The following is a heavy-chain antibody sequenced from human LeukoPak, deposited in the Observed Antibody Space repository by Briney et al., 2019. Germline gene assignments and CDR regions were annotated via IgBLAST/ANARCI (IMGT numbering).Heavy chain of an antibody. CDR3: ARSNGYGLVDI. CDR1: GRSISSYY. Sequence: SETLSLTCTFSGRSISSYYWSWIRGPPGKGVEWWGYIYYSRSTNYNLSLNIRVNMSIDTSKIQFSLKLGSATAADTAVYYCARSNGYGLVDIWGQGTMVTVSS. J-gene: IGHJ3*02. V-gene: IGHV4-59*13. D-gene: IGHD3-10*01. CDR2: IYYSRST.